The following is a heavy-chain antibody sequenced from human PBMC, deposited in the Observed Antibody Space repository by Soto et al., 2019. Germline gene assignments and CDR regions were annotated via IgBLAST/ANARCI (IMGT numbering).Heavy chain of an antibody. CDR3: ARGDGSGWYFDAFDI. J-gene: IGHJ3*02. CDR2: TKQDGSEK. D-gene: IGHD6-19*01. V-gene: IGHV3-7*03. Sequence: GSLGLSCSAPGFTFSSYWMSWVRQAAGKGLEWVANTKQDGSEKYYVDSVKVRFTISRDNAKNSLYLQMNSLRAEDTAVYYCARGDGSGWYFDAFDIWGQGTTVTV. CDR1: GFTFSSYW.